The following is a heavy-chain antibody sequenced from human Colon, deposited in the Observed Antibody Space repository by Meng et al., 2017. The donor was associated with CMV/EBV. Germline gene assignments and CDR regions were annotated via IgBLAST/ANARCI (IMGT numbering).Heavy chain of an antibody. CDR1: GFTFKNYG. J-gene: IGHJ6*02. CDR2: IRYDGRNK. V-gene: IGHV3-30*02. D-gene: IGHD3-3*01. CDR3: TRDSAIYYDFSSGSLSNGFDV. Sequence: GGSLRLSCSASGFTFKNYGIHWVRQAPGKGLEWVAFIRYDGRNKYYADPVKGRFTISRDDSKETLYLQMNSLKPEDTAVYYCTRDSAIYYDFSSGSLSNGFDVWGPGTTVTVSS.